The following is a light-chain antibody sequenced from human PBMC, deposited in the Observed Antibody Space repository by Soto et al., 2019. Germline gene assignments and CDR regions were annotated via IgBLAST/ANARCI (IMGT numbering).Light chain of an antibody. CDR2: VAS. CDR1: STDADFYNY. V-gene: IGLV2-11*01. J-gene: IGLJ3*02. CDR3: CSYAGSYTWV. Sequence: QSALTQPRSVSGSPGQSVTISCTGTSTDADFYNYVSWYQQHPGKVPSLIIYVASQRPSGVPDRFSGSKSGNTASLTISGLQSADEAEYYCCSYAGSYTWVLGGGTKVTVL.